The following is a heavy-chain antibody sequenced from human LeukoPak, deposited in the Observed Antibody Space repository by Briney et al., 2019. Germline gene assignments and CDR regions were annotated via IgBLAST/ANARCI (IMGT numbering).Heavy chain of an antibody. CDR1: GFTFSSYW. Sequence: PGGSLRLSCAASGFTFSSYWMSWVRQAPGKGLEWVANIKQDGSEKYYVDSVRGRFTISRDNAKNSLYLQMNSLRAEDTAVYYCARDKWLQGEVFDYWGQGTLVTVSS. J-gene: IGHJ4*02. CDR3: ARDKWLQGEVFDY. V-gene: IGHV3-7*01. CDR2: IKQDGSEK. D-gene: IGHD5-24*01.